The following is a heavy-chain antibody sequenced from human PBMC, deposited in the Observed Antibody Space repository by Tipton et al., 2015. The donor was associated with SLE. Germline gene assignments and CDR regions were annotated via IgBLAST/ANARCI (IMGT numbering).Heavy chain of an antibody. CDR1: GGSISSGSYY. Sequence: TLSLTCTVSGGSISSGSYYWSWIRQPAGKGLEWIGYIYTSGSTNYNPSLKSRVTISVDTSKKQFSLKLSSVTAADTAVYYCAREEPVDPSFDYWGQGTLVTVSS. V-gene: IGHV4-61*09. CDR3: AREEPVDPSFDY. CDR2: IYTSGST. D-gene: IGHD1-14*01. J-gene: IGHJ4*02.